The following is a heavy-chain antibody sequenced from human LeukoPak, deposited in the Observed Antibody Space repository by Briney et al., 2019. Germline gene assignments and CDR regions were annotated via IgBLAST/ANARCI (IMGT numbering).Heavy chain of an antibody. CDR1: GGSISSYY. Sequence: SETLSLTCTVSGGSISSYYWSWIRQPPGKGLEWIGYIYSSGSTNYNPSLKSRVTISVDTSKNQFSLKLSSVTAADTAVYYCARGRTTVTPDGWGQGTLVTVSS. CDR2: IYSSGST. D-gene: IGHD4-17*01. J-gene: IGHJ4*02. V-gene: IGHV4-59*01. CDR3: ARGRTTVTPDG.